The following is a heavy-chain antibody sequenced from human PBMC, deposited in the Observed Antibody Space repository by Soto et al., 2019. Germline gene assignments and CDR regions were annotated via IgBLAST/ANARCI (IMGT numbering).Heavy chain of an antibody. CDR1: GYDFTAYD. V-gene: IGHV1-8*02. Sequence: ASVKVSCKASGYDFTAYDINWVRQASGQGLEWMGWMNPINGATGSARRFQGRVSMTRNTSTATAYLELTSLRSDDSAVYFCGRGPSPRAPAGGTPYYYAMDVWGQGTTVTV. CDR2: MNPINGAT. J-gene: IGHJ6*02. D-gene: IGHD2-2*01. CDR3: GRGPSPRAPAGGTPYYYAMDV.